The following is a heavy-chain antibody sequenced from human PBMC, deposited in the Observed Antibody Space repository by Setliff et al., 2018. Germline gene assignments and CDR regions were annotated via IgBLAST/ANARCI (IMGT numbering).Heavy chain of an antibody. J-gene: IGHJ4*02. Sequence: KPSETLSLTCIVSGGSINSYYWNWIRQPPGKGLEWIGYIYYSGNSNYDTNYNPSLKSRVTILSDTSKNQFSLKLSSVTAADTAVYYCARVALAVAGDFDYWGQGTLVTVPQ. CDR1: GGSINSYY. D-gene: IGHD6-19*01. V-gene: IGHV4-59*08. CDR2: IYYSGNSNYDT. CDR3: ARVALAVAGDFDY.